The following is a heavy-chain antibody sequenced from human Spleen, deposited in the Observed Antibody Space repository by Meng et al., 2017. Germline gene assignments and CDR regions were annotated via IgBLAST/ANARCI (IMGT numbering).Heavy chain of an antibody. CDR2: IYYSGGT. J-gene: IGHJ4*02. CDR1: GGSISSSSYY. Sequence: GSLRLSCTVSGGSISSSSYYWGWIRQPPGKGLEWIGSIYYSGGTYYNPSLKSRVTISVDTSKNQFSLKLSSVTAADTAVYYCASLSIVVVPAANNYWGQGTLVTVSS. CDR3: ASLSIVVVPAANNY. D-gene: IGHD2-2*01. V-gene: IGHV4-39*07.